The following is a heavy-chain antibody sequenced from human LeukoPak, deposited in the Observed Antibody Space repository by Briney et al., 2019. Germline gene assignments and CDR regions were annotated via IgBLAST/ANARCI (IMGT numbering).Heavy chain of an antibody. V-gene: IGHV3-9*01. D-gene: IGHD6-19*01. CDR3: AKDNRRHYTSGPNPDSLH. CDR2: ISWNSGSI. CDR1: GFTFSSSA. Sequence: GGSLRLSCAASGFTFSSSAMSWVRQAPGKGLEWVSGISWNSGSIDYADSVKGRFTISRDNAKNSLYLQMNSLRVEDTAFYYCAKDNRRHYTSGPNPDSLHWGQGALVTVSS. J-gene: IGHJ4*02.